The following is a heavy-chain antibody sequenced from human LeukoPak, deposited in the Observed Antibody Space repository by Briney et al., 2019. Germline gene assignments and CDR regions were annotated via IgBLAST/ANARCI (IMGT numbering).Heavy chain of an antibody. CDR3: ARSKALIAARSYFDY. J-gene: IGHJ4*02. Sequence: GGSLRLSCAASGFTFSSYAMHWVRQAPGKGLEWVAVISYDGSNKYYADYVKGRFTISSDNSKNTLYLQMNSLRAEDTAVYYCARSKALIAARSYFDYWGQGTLVTVSS. CDR1: GFTFSSYA. V-gene: IGHV3-30*01. CDR2: ISYDGSNK. D-gene: IGHD6-6*01.